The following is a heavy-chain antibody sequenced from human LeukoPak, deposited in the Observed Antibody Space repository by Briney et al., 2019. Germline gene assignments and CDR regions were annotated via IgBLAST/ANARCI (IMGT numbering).Heavy chain of an antibody. Sequence: ASVKVSCKASGYTFTSYYMHWVRQAPGQGLEWMGIINPSGGSTSYAQKFQGRVTMTRDTSTSTVYMELSSLRSEDTAVYYCVRVYGYCSSTSCPYHFDYWGQGTLVTVSS. CDR3: VRVYGYCSSTSCPYHFDY. CDR1: GYTFTSYY. CDR2: INPSGGST. D-gene: IGHD2-2*03. J-gene: IGHJ4*02. V-gene: IGHV1-46*01.